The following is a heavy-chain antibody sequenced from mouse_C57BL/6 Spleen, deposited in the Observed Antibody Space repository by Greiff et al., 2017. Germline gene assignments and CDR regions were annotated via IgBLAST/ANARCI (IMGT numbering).Heavy chain of an antibody. J-gene: IGHJ1*03. CDR1: GFTFSSYT. V-gene: IGHV5-9*01. D-gene: IGHD4-1*01. Sequence: EVKVEESGGGLVKPGGSLKLSCAASGFTFSSYTMSWVRQTPEKRLEWVATISGGGGNTYYPDSVKGRFTISRDNAKNTLYLQMSSLRSEDTALYYCARRLTGDWYFDVWGTGTTVTVSS. CDR3: ARRLTGDWYFDV. CDR2: ISGGGGNT.